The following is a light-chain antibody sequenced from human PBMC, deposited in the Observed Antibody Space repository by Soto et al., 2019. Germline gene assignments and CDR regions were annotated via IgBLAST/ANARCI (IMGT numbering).Light chain of an antibody. J-gene: IGKJ4*01. CDR1: QSVSSN. V-gene: IGKV3D-15*01. CDR2: DVS. CDR3: QQYDDWPLT. Sequence: EVVMTQYPATLSVSPGERATLSCRASQSVSSNLAWYQQKPGLAPRLLIHDVSTRATGIPARFSGSGSGTEFTLTISSLQSEDFAVYYCQQYDDWPLTFGGGTKVDNK.